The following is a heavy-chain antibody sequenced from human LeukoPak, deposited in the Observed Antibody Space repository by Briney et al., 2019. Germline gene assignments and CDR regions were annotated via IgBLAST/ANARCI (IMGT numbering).Heavy chain of an antibody. CDR2: INSDGSST. J-gene: IGHJ4*02. V-gene: IGHV3-74*01. Sequence: GGSLRLSCAASGFAFSSSWMHWVRQAPGQGLVWVSRINSDGSSTTYADSVKGRFTISRDNTKNTLYLQMNILRAEDTAVYYCARARCSRTSCNTESDYWGQGTLVTVSS. CDR1: GFAFSSSW. CDR3: ARARCSRTSCNTESDY. D-gene: IGHD2-2*01.